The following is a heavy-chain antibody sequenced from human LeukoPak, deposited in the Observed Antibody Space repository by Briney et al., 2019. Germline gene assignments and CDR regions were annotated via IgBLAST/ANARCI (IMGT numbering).Heavy chain of an antibody. CDR3: ARGGWYYDY. V-gene: IGHV3-23*01. Sequence: SGGSLRLSCAASGFTFRTYAMSWVRQAPGKGLEWVSAVRGSGSDTYYADSVKGRFTISRDNAKNSLYLQMNSLRAEDTAVYYCARGGWYYDYWGQGTLVTVSS. CDR2: VRGSGSDT. J-gene: IGHJ4*02. CDR1: GFTFRTYA. D-gene: IGHD6-19*01.